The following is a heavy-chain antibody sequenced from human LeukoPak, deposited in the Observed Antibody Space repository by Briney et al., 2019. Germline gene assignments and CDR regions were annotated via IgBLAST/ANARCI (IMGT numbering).Heavy chain of an antibody. CDR3: ARDSVDIVVVPAAIHY. J-gene: IGHJ4*02. CDR1: GFTFSSYA. D-gene: IGHD2-2*02. Sequence: GGSLRLSCAASGFTFSSYAMSWVRQAPGKGLEWVSAISGSGGSTYYADSGKGRFTISRDNSKNTLYLQMNSLRAEDTAVYYCARDSVDIVVVPAAIHYWGQGTLVTVSS. CDR2: ISGSGGST. V-gene: IGHV3-23*01.